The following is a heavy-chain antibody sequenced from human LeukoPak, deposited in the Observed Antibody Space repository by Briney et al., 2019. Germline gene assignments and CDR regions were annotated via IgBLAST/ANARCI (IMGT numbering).Heavy chain of an antibody. CDR1: GFTFSSYG. CDR3: AKDLCLAVTTADY. Sequence: GGSLRLSCAASGFTFSSYGMHWVRQAPGKGLEWVAVISYDGSNKYYADSVKGRFTISRDNSKNTLYLQMNSLRAEDTAVYYGAKDLCLAVTTADYWGRGTLVTVSS. CDR2: ISYDGSNK. D-gene: IGHD4-17*01. V-gene: IGHV3-30*18. J-gene: IGHJ4*02.